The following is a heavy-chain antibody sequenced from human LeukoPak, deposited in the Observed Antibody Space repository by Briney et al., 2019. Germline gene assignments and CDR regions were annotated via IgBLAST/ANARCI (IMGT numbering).Heavy chain of an antibody. V-gene: IGHV3-53*01. CDR1: GFTVSSNY. Sequence: GGSLRLSCAASGFTVSSNYMSWVRQAPGKGLEWVSVIYSGGSTYYADSVKGRFTISRDNSKNTLYLQMNSLRAEDTAVYYCARRMDSSGYYFGAFDIWGQGTMVTVSS. D-gene: IGHD3-22*01. CDR3: ARRMDSSGYYFGAFDI. J-gene: IGHJ3*02. CDR2: IYSGGST.